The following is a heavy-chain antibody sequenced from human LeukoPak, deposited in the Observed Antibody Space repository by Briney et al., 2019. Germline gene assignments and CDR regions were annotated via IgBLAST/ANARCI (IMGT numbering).Heavy chain of an antibody. Sequence: ASVKVSCKASGGTFSSYAISWVRQAPGQGLEWMGGIIPIFGTANYAQKFQSRVTITADESTSTAYMELSSLRSEDTAVYYCTTSIGKTHLAYCGGDCYQLDYWGQGTLVTVSS. V-gene: IGHV1-69*01. CDR2: IIPIFGTA. CDR3: TTSIGKTHLAYCGGDCYQLDY. J-gene: IGHJ4*02. D-gene: IGHD2-21*02. CDR1: GGTFSSYA.